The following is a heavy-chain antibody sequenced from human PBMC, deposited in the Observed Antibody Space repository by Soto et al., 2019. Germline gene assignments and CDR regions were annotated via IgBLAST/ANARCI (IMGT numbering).Heavy chain of an antibody. V-gene: IGHV1-18*01. J-gene: IGHJ3*02. CDR3: ATQGDIVVVPAASDAFDI. CDR1: CYTFTSYG. Sequence: APVKVSCKASCYTFTSYGINWGRQAPGQRPELMGWISAYNGNTNYAQKLQGRVTMTTDTSTSTSHMELRSLRSDDTAVYYCATQGDIVVVPAASDAFDIWGQGTMVTVSS. CDR2: ISAYNGNT. D-gene: IGHD2-2*01.